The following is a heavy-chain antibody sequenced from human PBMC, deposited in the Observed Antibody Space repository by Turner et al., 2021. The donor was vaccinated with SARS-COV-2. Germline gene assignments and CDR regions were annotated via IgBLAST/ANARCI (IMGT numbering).Heavy chain of an antibody. CDR2: VHPSDSYT. CDR3: ARHFPGGWAVNL. J-gene: IGHJ5*02. CDR1: GYSFTSYW. V-gene: IGHV5-10-1*01. Sequence: EVQLVQSGAEVKKPGESLRISCKGSGYSFTSYWISWVRQMPGKGLEWRGGVHPSDSYTNNSPSFQGNVTISADKSISTAYLQWSSLKASDTAMYYCARHFPGGWAVNLWGQGTLVTVSS. D-gene: IGHD3-16*01.